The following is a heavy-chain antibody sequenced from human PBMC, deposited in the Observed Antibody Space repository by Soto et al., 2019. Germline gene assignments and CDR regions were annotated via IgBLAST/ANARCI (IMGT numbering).Heavy chain of an antibody. CDR3: ARENENTETSLFDY. Sequence: PSQSHSLTCAISGDSVSSNSAAWNWIRQSPSRGLEWLGRTYYRSKWYNDYAVSVKSRITINPDTSKNQFSLQLNSVTPEDTAVYYCARENENTETSLFDYWGQGTLVTVSS. CDR1: GDSVSSNSAA. V-gene: IGHV6-1*01. J-gene: IGHJ4*02. CDR2: TYYRSKWYN.